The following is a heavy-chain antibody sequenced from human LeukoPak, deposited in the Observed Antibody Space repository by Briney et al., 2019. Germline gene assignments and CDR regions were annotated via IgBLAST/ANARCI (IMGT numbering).Heavy chain of an antibody. J-gene: IGHJ6*02. CDR1: GFTFSSYA. Sequence: SCKASGFTFSSYAMHWVRQAPGKGLEWVAVISYDGSNKYYADSVKGRFTISRDNSKNTLYLQMNSLRAEDTAVYYCAREIAVDAYYYYGMDVWGQGTTVTVSS. CDR2: ISYDGSNK. CDR3: AREIAVDAYYYYGMDV. D-gene: IGHD6-19*01. V-gene: IGHV3-30*04.